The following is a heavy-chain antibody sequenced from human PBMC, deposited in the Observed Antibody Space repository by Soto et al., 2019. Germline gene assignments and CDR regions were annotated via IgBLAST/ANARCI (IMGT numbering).Heavy chain of an antibody. CDR3: ARSETAGHRGFDI. Sequence: QVQLVQSGAEMREPGSSVKVSCKASGGTFSSSAINWLRQAPGQGPEWMGGIIPTFGTANYIEKFRGRVTIPADTSTSTAYMAVSSLTSEDTAMYFCARSETAGHRGFDIWGQGTMVTVSS. CDR2: IIPTFGTA. J-gene: IGHJ3*02. CDR1: GGTFSSSA. V-gene: IGHV1-69*06. D-gene: IGHD6-19*01.